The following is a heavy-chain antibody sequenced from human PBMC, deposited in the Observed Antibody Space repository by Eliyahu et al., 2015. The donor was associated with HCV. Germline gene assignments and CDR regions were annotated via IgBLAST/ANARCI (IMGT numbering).Heavy chain of an antibody. CDR3: AREWSSGRGLSFDF. CDR1: GFTFSSYG. Sequence: QVQLVESGGGVVQPGKSLRLSCXASGFTFSSYGMHWVRQAPGKGLEWVAVIWYDGSNKYHADSVKGRFTISRDNSKNMLYLQMNSLRAEDTAVFYCAREWSSGRGLSFDFWGQGTLVTVSS. D-gene: IGHD3-22*01. CDR2: IWYDGSNK. J-gene: IGHJ4*02. V-gene: IGHV3-33*01.